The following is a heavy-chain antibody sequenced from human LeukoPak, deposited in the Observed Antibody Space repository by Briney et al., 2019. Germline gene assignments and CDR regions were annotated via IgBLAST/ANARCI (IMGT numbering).Heavy chain of an antibody. J-gene: IGHJ4*02. D-gene: IGHD3-10*01. Sequence: GGSLRLSCAASGFTFTSYAMSWVRQAPGKGPEWVSAISGGGGTTYFADSVKGRFAISRDNSNNTLYLQMNSLRVEDTAVYYCAKEPHYYGSGSYLDHWGQGTLVTVSS. V-gene: IGHV3-23*01. CDR3: AKEPHYYGSGSYLDH. CDR1: GFTFTSYA. CDR2: ISGGGGTT.